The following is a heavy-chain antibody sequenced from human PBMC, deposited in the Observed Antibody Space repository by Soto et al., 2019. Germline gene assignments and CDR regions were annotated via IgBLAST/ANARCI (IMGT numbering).Heavy chain of an antibody. J-gene: IGHJ2*01. V-gene: IGHV4-61*08. D-gene: IGHD6-19*01. CDR2: TYYNGDT. Sequence: SETLSLTCTVSDASFRGAEYYWSWIRQPLGKGPEWIGYTYYNGDTKYNPALRSRVTMSEDTSKNQFSLRLSSVTAADTAVYFCARGPDYIDGWRTFDLWGGGILVTVSS. CDR3: ARGPDYIDGWRTFDL. CDR1: DASFRGAEYY.